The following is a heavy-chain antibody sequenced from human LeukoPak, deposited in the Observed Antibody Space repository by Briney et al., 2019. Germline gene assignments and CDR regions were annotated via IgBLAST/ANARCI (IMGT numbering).Heavy chain of an antibody. D-gene: IGHD3-9*01. CDR3: ARGGYDILTGYVSNWFDP. CDR1: GGSFSGYY. V-gene: IGHV4-34*01. CDR2: INHSGST. J-gene: IGHJ5*02. Sequence: SETLSLTCAVYGGSFSGYYWSWIRQPPGKGLEWIGEINHSGSTNYNPSLKSRVTISVDTSKNQFSLKLSSVTAADTAVYYCARGGYDILTGYVSNWFDPWGQGTLVTVSS.